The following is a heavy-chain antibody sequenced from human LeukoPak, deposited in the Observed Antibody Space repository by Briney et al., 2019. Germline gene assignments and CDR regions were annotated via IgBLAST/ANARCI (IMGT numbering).Heavy chain of an antibody. J-gene: IGHJ4*02. Sequence: SETLSLTCTVSGGSISGYYWSWVRQSAGKGLESIGRIYSSGSTNYNPPLKSRVTISVDTSKNQFSLKLSSVTAADTAVYYCARGLGSGWFTVRYYFDYWGQGTLVTVSS. D-gene: IGHD6-19*01. V-gene: IGHV4-4*07. CDR3: ARGLGSGWFTVRYYFDY. CDR1: GGSISGYY. CDR2: IYSSGST.